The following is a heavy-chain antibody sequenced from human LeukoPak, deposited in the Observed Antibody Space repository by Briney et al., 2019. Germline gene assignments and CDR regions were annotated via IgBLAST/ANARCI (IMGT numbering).Heavy chain of an antibody. Sequence: SETLSLTCAVYGESFSGYYWSWIRQSPEKGLEWIGEINHVGVTNQSPSLKSRVTISIDTSMNQFSLKLTSVTAADTAVYYCARASLNSNEWLRLYYFDYWARESWSPSPQ. D-gene: IGHD5-12*01. V-gene: IGHV4-34*01. CDR3: ARASLNSNEWLRLYYFDY. CDR1: GESFSGYY. J-gene: IGHJ4*02. CDR2: INHVGVT.